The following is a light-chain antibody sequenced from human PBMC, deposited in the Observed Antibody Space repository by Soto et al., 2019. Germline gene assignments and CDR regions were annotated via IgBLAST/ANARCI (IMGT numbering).Light chain of an antibody. CDR1: SSDVGGYNY. V-gene: IGLV2-8*01. J-gene: IGLJ1*01. CDR3: SSYAAGSNFV. Sequence: QSALTQPPSASGSPGQSVTISCTGTSSDVGGYNYVSWYQQHPGKAPKLMIYEVSKRPSGVPDRFTGSKSDNTASLTDSGLQAEDEADYYCSSYAAGSNFVFGTGTQLTVL. CDR2: EVS.